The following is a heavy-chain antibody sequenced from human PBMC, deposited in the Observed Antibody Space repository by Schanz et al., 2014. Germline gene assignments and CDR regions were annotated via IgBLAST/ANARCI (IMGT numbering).Heavy chain of an antibody. CDR1: GYTFTSYG. D-gene: IGHD5-12*01. Sequence: QGQLVQSGAEVKKPGASVKVSCKASGYTFTSYGITWVRQAPGQGLEWMGWISAYNGHTTYAQKFQGRVTITRDTSASTAYMELSSLRSEDTAVYSCARGIGGYGANNYFDYWGQGTLVTVSS. J-gene: IGHJ4*02. V-gene: IGHV1-18*01. CDR2: ISAYNGHT. CDR3: ARGIGGYGANNYFDY.